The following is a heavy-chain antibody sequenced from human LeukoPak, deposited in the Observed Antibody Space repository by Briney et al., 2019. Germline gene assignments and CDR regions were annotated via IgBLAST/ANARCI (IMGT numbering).Heavy chain of an antibody. D-gene: IGHD6-13*01. J-gene: IGHJ4*02. CDR2: IKSKTLGGTT. V-gene: IGHV3-15*01. CDR3: TTIAAAGYLDY. CDR1: GLTVTNAW. Sequence: GGSLRLSCAASGLTVTNAWMHWVRQAPGKGLEWVGRIKSKTLGGTTDYAAPVKGRFTISRDDSRNTVYLQMNSLETEDTAVYYCTTIAAAGYLDYWGQGTLVTVSS.